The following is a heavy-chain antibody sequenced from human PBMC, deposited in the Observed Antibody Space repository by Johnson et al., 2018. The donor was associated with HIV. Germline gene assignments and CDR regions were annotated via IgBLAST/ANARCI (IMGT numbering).Heavy chain of an antibody. Sequence: VQLVESGGGLIQLGGSLRLSCAASGFTFDDYGMTWIRQAPGKGLEWVANIKQDGSEKYYVDSVKGRFTISRDNAKNSLYLQMNSLRAEDTAVYYCARGWDAFDIWGQGTMVTVSS. CDR2: IKQDGSEK. D-gene: IGHD5-24*01. V-gene: IGHV3-7*03. J-gene: IGHJ3*02. CDR1: GFTFDDYG. CDR3: ARGWDAFDI.